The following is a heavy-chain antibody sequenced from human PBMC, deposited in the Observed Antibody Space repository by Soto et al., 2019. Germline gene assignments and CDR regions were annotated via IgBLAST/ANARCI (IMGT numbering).Heavy chain of an antibody. CDR1: XXXFXSYX. Sequence: ASVKVSCKASXXXFXSYXRXXXXXXXXXWLDWMGIIIPSGGSTSYAQKFQGRVTMTRDTSTSTVYMELSSLRSEDTAVYYCARDGAYCSGGSCSWFDPWGQGTLVT. CDR3: ARDGAYCSGGSCSWFDP. D-gene: IGHD2-15*01. CDR2: IIPSGGST. V-gene: IGHV1-46*03. J-gene: IGHJ5*02.